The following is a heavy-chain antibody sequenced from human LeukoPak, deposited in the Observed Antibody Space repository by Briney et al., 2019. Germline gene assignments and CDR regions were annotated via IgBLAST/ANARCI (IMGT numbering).Heavy chain of an antibody. V-gene: IGHV3-9*03. CDR3: AKDMSPYYYGSGSYFDY. D-gene: IGHD3-10*01. Sequence: PGGSLRLSCAASGFSFSSYAMHWVRQAPGKGLEWVSGISWNSGSIGYADSVKGRFTISRDNAKNSLYLQMNSLRAEDMALYYCAKDMSPYYYGSGSYFDYWGQGTLVTVSS. CDR1: GFSFSSYA. CDR2: ISWNSGSI. J-gene: IGHJ4*02.